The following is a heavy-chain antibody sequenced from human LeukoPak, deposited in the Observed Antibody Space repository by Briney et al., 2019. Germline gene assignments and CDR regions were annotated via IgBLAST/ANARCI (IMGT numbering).Heavy chain of an antibody. CDR3: ARGLVVVVAAIVVFDI. V-gene: IGHV4-34*01. J-gene: IGHJ3*02. Sequence: SETLSLTCAVYGGSFSGYYWSWIRQPPGKGLEWIGEINHSGSTNYNPSLKSRVTISVDTSKNQFSLKLSSVTAADTAVYYCARGLVVVVAAIVVFDIWGKGKMVTVSS. D-gene: IGHD2-15*01. CDR1: GGSFSGYY. CDR2: INHSGST.